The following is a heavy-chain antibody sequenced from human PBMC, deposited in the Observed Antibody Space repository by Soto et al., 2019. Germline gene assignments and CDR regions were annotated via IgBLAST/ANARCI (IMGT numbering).Heavy chain of an antibody. V-gene: IGHV3-33*01. J-gene: IGHJ4*02. Sequence: GGSLRLSCAASGFTFSSYGMHWVRQAPGKGLEWVAVIWYDGSNKYYADSVKGRFTISRDNSKNTLYLQMNSLRAEDTAVYYCARDLGSSSSQPLWGQGTLVTVSS. CDR2: IWYDGSNK. D-gene: IGHD6-6*01. CDR1: GFTFSSYG. CDR3: ARDLGSSSSQPL.